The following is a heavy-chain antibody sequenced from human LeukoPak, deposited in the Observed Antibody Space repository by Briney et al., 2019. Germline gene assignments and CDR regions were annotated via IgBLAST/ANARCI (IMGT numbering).Heavy chain of an antibody. V-gene: IGHV3-11*01. CDR1: GFTFSDYY. D-gene: IGHD1-26*01. Sequence: PGGSLRLSCAAPGFTFSDYYMSWIRQAPGKGLEWVSYISSSGSTIYYEDSVKGRFTISRDNAKNSLYLQMNSLRAEDTAVYYCARVGDGYYDYYYYYMDVWGKGTTVTVSS. J-gene: IGHJ6*03. CDR3: ARVGDGYYDYYYYYMDV. CDR2: ISSSGSTI.